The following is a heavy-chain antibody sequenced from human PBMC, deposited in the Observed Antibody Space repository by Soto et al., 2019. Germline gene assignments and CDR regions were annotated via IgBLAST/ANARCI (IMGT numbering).Heavy chain of an antibody. CDR3: TRHGGGSGQQVLYY. V-gene: IGHV3-73*02. CDR1: GFTFSGSA. J-gene: IGHJ4*02. D-gene: IGHD6-13*01. Sequence: EVQLVESGGGLVQPGGSLKLSCAASGFTFSGSAMHWVRQASGKGLEWVGRIRSKANSYATAYAASVKGRFTISRDDSKNTAYLQMNSLKTEDTAVYYCTRHGGGSGQQVLYYWGQGTLVTVSS. CDR2: IRSKANSYAT.